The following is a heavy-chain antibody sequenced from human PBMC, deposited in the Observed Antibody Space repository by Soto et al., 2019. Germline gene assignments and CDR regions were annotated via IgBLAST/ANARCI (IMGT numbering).Heavy chain of an antibody. Sequence: PSETLSLTCAVSGDSFTNNIFWSWVRQPPGKGLAWIGDIFQSGTTNYSPSLKGRVSISMDKSQNQFSLKLTSVTAADTAVYYCARLAPEAWEILKHWGQGMPVTVSS. CDR2: IFQSGTT. J-gene: IGHJ4*02. V-gene: IGHV4-4*02. CDR3: ARLAPEAWEILKH. CDR1: GDSFTNNIF. D-gene: IGHD1-26*01.